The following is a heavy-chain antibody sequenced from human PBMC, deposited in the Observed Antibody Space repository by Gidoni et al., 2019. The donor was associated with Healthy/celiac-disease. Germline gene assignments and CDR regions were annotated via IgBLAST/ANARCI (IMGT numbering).Heavy chain of an antibody. V-gene: IGHV1-69*06. D-gene: IGHD6-19*01. CDR3: ARGLGAVAGTAADY. J-gene: IGHJ4*02. Sequence: QVQLVQSGAEVKKPGSSVKVSCKASGGTFSSYAISWVRQAPGQGLEWMGGIITIFGTANYAQKLQGRVTITADKSTSTGYMELSSLRSEDTAVYYCARGLGAVAGTAADYGGQGTLVTVSS. CDR2: IITIFGTA. CDR1: GGTFSSYA.